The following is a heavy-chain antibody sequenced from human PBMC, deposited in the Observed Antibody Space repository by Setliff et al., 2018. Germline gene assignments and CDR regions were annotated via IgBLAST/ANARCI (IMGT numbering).Heavy chain of an antibody. J-gene: IGHJ6*03. CDR1: DDSISSCHYY. CDR2: IYTSWSS. D-gene: IGHD3-3*01. Sequence: SETLSLTCTVSDDSISSCHYYWSWIRQPAGKGPEWIGHIYTSWSSNYNPSLKSRVTMSIDTSKNQFSLNLSSVTAADTAVYYRARVTGFLYIDVWGKGTTVTVSS. CDR3: ARVTGFLYIDV. V-gene: IGHV4-61*09.